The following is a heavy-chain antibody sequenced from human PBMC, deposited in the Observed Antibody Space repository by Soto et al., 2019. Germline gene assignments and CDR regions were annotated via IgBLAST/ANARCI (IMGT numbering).Heavy chain of an antibody. V-gene: IGHV3-23*01. Sequence: GGSLSLSCAASGFTFSSYAMSWVRQAPGKGLEWVSAISGSGGSTYYADSVKGRFTISRDNSKNTLYLQMNSLRAEDMAVYYCAKGDRDYSTHQDYFDYWSQGALV. CDR3: AKGDRDYSTHQDYFDY. J-gene: IGHJ4*02. D-gene: IGHD2-15*01. CDR2: ISGSGGST. CDR1: GFTFSSYA.